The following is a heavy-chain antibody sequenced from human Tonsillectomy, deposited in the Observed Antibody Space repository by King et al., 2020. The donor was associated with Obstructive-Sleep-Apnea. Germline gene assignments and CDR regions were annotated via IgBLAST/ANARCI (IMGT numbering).Heavy chain of an antibody. V-gene: IGHV3-64*05. D-gene: IGHD5-24*01. CDR3: VKDPRDVGYNWFDY. Sequence: DSVKGRFTISRDNSRNTLYFQMSSLRIEDTAVYYCVKDPRDVGYNWFDYWGQGTLVTLSS. J-gene: IGHJ4*02.